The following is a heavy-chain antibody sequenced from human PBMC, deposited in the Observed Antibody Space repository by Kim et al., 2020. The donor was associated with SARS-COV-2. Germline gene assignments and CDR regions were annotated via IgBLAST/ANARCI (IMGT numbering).Heavy chain of an antibody. V-gene: IGHV3-73*01. CDR3: TGWSDYYYYGMDG. CDR2: IRSKANSYAT. J-gene: IGHJ6*02. D-gene: IGHD6-19*01. Sequence: GGSLRLSCAASGFTFSGSAMHWVRQASGKGLEWVGRIRSKANSYATAYAASVKGRFTISRDDSKNTAYLKMNSLKTEDTAVYYWTGWSDYYYYGMDGWGQGTTVTVAS. CDR1: GFTFSGSA.